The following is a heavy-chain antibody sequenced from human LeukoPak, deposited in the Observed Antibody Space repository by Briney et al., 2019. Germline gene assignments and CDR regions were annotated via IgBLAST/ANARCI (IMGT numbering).Heavy chain of an antibody. J-gene: IGHJ4*02. CDR3: ASISFRGSSSKQELVDY. V-gene: IGHV3-53*01. D-gene: IGHD6-6*01. Sequence: GGSLRLSCAVSGATVSSNYMGWVRQAPGKGLEWVSVIYSGGSRYYADSVKGRFTISRDNSKNTLYLQMNSLRAEDTAVYYCASISFRGSSSKQELVDYWGQGTLVTVSS. CDR1: GATVSSNY. CDR2: IYSGGSR.